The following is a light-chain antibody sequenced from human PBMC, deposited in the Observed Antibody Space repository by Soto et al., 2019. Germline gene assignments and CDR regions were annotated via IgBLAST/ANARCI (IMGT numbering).Light chain of an antibody. CDR1: SSNIGNNY. V-gene: IGLV1-51*01. CDR2: DNN. J-gene: IGLJ2*01. CDR3: GTCDSSLSAGWV. Sequence: QAVVTQPPSVSAAPGQMVTISCSGSSSNIGNNYVSWYQQLPGTAPKLLIYDNNKRPSGIPDRFSGSKSGTSATLGITGLQTGDEADYYCGTCDSSLSAGWVFGGGTKLTVL.